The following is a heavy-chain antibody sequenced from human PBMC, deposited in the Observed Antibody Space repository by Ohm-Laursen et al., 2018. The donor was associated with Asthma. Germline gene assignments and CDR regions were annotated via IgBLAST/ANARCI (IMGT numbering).Heavy chain of an antibody. CDR2: ISYDGSNK. J-gene: IGHJ4*02. Sequence: SLRLSCAASGFTFSSYGMHWVRQAPGKGLEWVAVISYDGSNKYYADSVKGRFTISRDNSKNTLYLQMNSLRPDDTAVYYCARDVMEWYLPTFDFWGQGTLVTVSS. CDR3: ARDVMEWYLPTFDF. CDR1: GFTFSSYG. V-gene: IGHV3-30*03. D-gene: IGHD3-3*01.